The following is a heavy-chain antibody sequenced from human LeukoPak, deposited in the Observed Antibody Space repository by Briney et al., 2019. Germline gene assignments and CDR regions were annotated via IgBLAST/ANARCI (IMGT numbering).Heavy chain of an antibody. Sequence: PGGSLRLSCAASGFTFSSYAVSWVRQAPGKGLEWVAVISYDGSNKYYADSVKGRFTISRDNSKNTLYLQMNSLRAEDTAVYYCATLERGYAVAVDYWGQGTLVTVSS. CDR1: GFTFSSYA. V-gene: IGHV3-30*03. CDR3: ATLERGYAVAVDY. D-gene: IGHD6-19*01. CDR2: ISYDGSNK. J-gene: IGHJ4*02.